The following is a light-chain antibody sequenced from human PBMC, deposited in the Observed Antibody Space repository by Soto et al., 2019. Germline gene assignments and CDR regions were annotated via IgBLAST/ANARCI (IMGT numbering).Light chain of an antibody. CDR1: QSISSW. V-gene: IGKV1-5*03. CDR2: KAS. CDR3: QQYNSYPWT. J-gene: IGKJ1*01. Sequence: IPMTQSHSSLSASVGDRFTITCRASQSISSWLAWYQQKPGKAPKLLIYKASSLESGVPSRFSGSGSGTEFTLAISSLQPDDFATYYCQQYNSYPWTFGQGTKVDIK.